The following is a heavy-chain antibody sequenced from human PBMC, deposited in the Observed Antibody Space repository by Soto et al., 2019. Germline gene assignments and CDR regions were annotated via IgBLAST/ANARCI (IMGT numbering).Heavy chain of an antibody. J-gene: IGHJ4*02. CDR2: ISWNSGSI. CDR1: GFTFDDYA. CDR3: AKDKGQYYYGSGSYSFYY. Sequence: GGSLRLSCAASGFTFDDYAMHWVRQAPGKGLEWVSGISWNSGSIDYADSVKGRFTISRDNAKNSLYLQMNSLRAEDTALYYCAKDKGQYYYGSGSYSFYYWGQGTLVTVSS. V-gene: IGHV3-9*01. D-gene: IGHD3-10*01.